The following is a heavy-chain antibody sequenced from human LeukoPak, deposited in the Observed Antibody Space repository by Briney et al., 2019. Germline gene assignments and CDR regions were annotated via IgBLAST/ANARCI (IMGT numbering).Heavy chain of an antibody. CDR3: AREYYDSRGLKHAFDI. J-gene: IGHJ3*02. V-gene: IGHV1-2*02. Sequence: EASVKVSCKTSGYTFTDYYIHWVRQAPGQGLEWMGCIDPDSGGTKSPQRFQGRVTVTRDTSITTAYMELSRLSFDDTAVYYCAREYYDSRGLKHAFDIWGQGTMVTVSS. CDR2: IDPDSGGT. CDR1: GYTFTDYY. D-gene: IGHD3-22*01.